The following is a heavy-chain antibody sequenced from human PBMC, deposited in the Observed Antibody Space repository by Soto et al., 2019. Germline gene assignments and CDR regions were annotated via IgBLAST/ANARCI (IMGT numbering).Heavy chain of an antibody. J-gene: IGHJ3*02. Sequence: SETLSLTCTVSGGSISTYYWSWIRQPPGKELEWIGYIDYSGSTNYNFSLKSRVTISVDTSTNQFSLKLSSVTAADTAVYYCARARRSSSRPDAIDIWGQGTMVTVSS. CDR2: IDYSGST. V-gene: IGHV4-59*01. D-gene: IGHD6-13*01. CDR3: ARARRSSSRPDAIDI. CDR1: GGSISTYY.